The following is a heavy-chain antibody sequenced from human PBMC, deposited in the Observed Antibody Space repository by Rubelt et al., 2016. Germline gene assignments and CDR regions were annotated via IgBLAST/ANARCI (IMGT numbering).Heavy chain of an antibody. CDR2: VSSSSGII. V-gene: IGHV3-48*04. D-gene: IGHD2-15*01. CDR3: ARGLMAAPTGYGMDV. Sequence: GKRLEWISYVSSSSGIIHYAASVKGRFTISRDNAKNSLYLQMNSLRAEDTAVYYCARGLMAAPTGYGMDVWGQGTTVSVSS. J-gene: IGHJ6*02.